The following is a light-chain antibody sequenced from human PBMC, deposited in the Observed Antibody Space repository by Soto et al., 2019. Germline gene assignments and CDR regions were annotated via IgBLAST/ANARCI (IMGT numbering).Light chain of an antibody. CDR3: QQRSTGDT. V-gene: IGKV3-11*01. J-gene: IGKJ4*01. CDR2: DAS. Sequence: EIVLTQSPATLSLYPGERATLSCRASQSVSSYLAWYQQKPDQAPRLLIYDASNRATGIPARFSGSGSGTDFTLTISSLEPEDCAVYYCQQRSTGDTFGGGTKVEIK. CDR1: QSVSSY.